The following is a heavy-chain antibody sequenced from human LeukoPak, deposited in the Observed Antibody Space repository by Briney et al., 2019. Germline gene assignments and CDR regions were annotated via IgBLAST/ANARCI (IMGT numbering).Heavy chain of an antibody. D-gene: IGHD3-10*01. CDR3: ATDSYVSGSYYRLFY. V-gene: IGHV3-9*01. CDR1: GFTFDDYA. J-gene: IGHJ4*02. Sequence: GGSLRLSCAASGFTFDDYAMHWVRQAPGKGLEWVSGISWNSGSIGYADSVKGRFTISRDNAKNTLYLQMNNLRAEDTAIYYCATDSYVSGSYYRLFYWGQGTLVTVSS. CDR2: ISWNSGSI.